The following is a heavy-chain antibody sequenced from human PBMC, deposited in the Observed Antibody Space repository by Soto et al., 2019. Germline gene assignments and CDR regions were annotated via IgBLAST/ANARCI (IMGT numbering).Heavy chain of an antibody. V-gene: IGHV1-18*01. Sequence: ASVKVSCKASGYTFTSYGISWVRQAPGQGLVWMGWISAYNGNTNYAQKLQGRVTMTTDTSTSTAYMELRSLRSDDTAVYYCARESVTIFGVVPSADYWGQGTLVTVSS. CDR3: ARESVTIFGVVPSADY. J-gene: IGHJ4*02. CDR2: ISAYNGNT. CDR1: GYTFTSYG. D-gene: IGHD3-3*01.